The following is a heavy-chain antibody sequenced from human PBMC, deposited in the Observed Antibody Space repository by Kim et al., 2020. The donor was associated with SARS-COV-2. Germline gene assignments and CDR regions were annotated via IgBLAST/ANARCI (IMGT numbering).Heavy chain of an antibody. Sequence: GGSLRLSCAASGFTFSSYWMSWVRQAPGKGLEWVANIKQDGSEKYYVDSVKGRFTISRDNAKNSLYLQMNSLRAEDTAVYYCAREGLRYFDWLSWGYWGQGTLVTVSS. CDR1: GFTFSSYW. J-gene: IGHJ4*02. CDR3: AREGLRYFDWLSWGY. CDR2: IKQDGSEK. V-gene: IGHV3-7*03. D-gene: IGHD3-9*01.